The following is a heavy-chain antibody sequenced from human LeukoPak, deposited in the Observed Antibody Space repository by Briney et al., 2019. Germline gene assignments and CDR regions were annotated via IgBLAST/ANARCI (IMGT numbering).Heavy chain of an antibody. V-gene: IGHV4-59*12. J-gene: IGHJ6*02. Sequence: PSETLSLTCTVSGGSISSYYRSWIRQPPGKGLEWIGYIYYSGSTNYNPSLKSRVTISVDTSKNQFSLKLSSVTAADTAVYYCASLGDSSSYLYYYYYGMDVWGQGTTVTVSS. CDR1: GGSISSYY. CDR2: IYYSGST. D-gene: IGHD6-6*01. CDR3: ASLGDSSSYLYYYYYGMDV.